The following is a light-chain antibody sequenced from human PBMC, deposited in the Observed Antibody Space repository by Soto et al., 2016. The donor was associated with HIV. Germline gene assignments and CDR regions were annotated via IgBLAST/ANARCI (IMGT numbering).Light chain of an antibody. V-gene: IGKV2-28*01. Sequence: DIVMTQSPLTLPVTPGESASISCRSSQSLLHSNGYYYLTWYLQKPGQSPRLLMYLGSTRASWVPDRFSGSGSGTDFTLKISTVEADDIGVYYCMQALQTPLTFGQGTRLEIK. CDR1: QSLLHSNGYYY. CDR3: MQALQTPLT. CDR2: LGS. J-gene: IGKJ5*01.